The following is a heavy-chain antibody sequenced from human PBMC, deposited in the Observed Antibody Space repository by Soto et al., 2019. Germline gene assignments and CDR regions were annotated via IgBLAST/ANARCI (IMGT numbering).Heavy chain of an antibody. J-gene: IGHJ4*02. D-gene: IGHD3-3*01. V-gene: IGHV4-30-2*01. CDR2: IYHSGST. CDR3: AAGAIFGVVPLDY. CDR1: GGSISSSSYY. Sequence: SETLSLTCTVSGGSISSSSYYWGWIRQPPGKGLEWIGYIYHSGSTYYNPSLKSRVTISVDRSKNQFSLKLSSVTAADTAVYYCAAGAIFGVVPLDYWGQGTLVTVSS.